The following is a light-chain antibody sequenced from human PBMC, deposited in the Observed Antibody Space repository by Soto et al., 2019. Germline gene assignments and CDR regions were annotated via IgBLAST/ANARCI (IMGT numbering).Light chain of an antibody. V-gene: IGKV3-15*01. Sequence: ELLVAQSPATLSMPPGESATLSCRASHSVSSNLAWYQQKPGQAPRLLTYDTSTRATGIPARFSGSGSGTEFTLIISSLQSEYFAVYCCQQYNNWRTFGQGTKVDIK. J-gene: IGKJ1*01. CDR1: HSVSSN. CDR3: QQYNNWRT. CDR2: DTS.